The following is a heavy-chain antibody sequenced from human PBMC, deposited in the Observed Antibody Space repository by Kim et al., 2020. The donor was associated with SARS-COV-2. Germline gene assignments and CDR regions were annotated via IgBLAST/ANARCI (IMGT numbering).Heavy chain of an antibody. D-gene: IGHD6-25*01. CDR1: GYSFSDYA. V-gene: IGHV7-4-1*02. CDR3: ARGEAAGFDV. Sequence: ASVKVSCKTSGYSFSDYAMNWVRQAPGQGLEWMGWINTYTGNPTYAQDSTGRFVFSVDISVSTSYLQINSLKPDDTAVYFCARGEAAGFDVWGQGTLVTVSS. CDR2: INTYTGNP. J-gene: IGHJ3*01.